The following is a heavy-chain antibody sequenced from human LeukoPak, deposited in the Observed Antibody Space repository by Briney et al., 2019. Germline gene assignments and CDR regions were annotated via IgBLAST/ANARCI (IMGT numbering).Heavy chain of an antibody. Sequence: GASVKVSCKASGYTFTSYGISWVRQAPGQGLEWMGWISAYNGNTNYAQKLQGRVTMTTDTSTSTAYMELKSLRSDDTAVYYCARAPRIAVADIFDYWGQGTLVTVSS. D-gene: IGHD6-19*01. CDR3: ARAPRIAVADIFDY. J-gene: IGHJ4*02. CDR2: ISAYNGNT. CDR1: GYTFTSYG. V-gene: IGHV1-18*01.